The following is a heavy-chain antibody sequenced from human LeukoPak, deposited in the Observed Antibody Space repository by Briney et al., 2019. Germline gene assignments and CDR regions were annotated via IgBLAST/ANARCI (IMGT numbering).Heavy chain of an antibody. J-gene: IGHJ5*02. CDR3: ARRMGAPNWFDP. V-gene: IGHV4-39*07. CDR1: GGSISSSSYY. Sequence: KPSETLSLTCTVSGGSISSSSYYWGWIRQPPGKGLEWIGSIYYSGSTYYNPSLKSRVTISVDTSKNQFSLKLSSVTAADTAVYYCARRMGAPNWFDPWGQGTLVTVSS. CDR2: IYYSGST. D-gene: IGHD1-26*01.